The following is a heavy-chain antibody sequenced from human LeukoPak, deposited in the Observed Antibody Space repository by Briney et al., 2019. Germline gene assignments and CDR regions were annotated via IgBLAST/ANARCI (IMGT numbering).Heavy chain of an antibody. CDR1: GGSFSGYY. J-gene: IGHJ4*02. V-gene: IGHV4-34*01. Sequence: SETLSLTCAVYGGSFSGYYWSGIRQPPGKGREWIGEINHSGSTDYNPSLKSRVNISVDTSKNQFSLKLSSVTAADTAVYYCARRRRSSWYGDCWGQGTLVTVSS. CDR3: ARRRRSSWYGDC. D-gene: IGHD6-13*01. CDR2: INHSGST.